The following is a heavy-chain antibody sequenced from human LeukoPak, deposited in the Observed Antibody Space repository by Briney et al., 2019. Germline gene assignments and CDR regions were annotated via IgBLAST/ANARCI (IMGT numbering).Heavy chain of an antibody. CDR2: IYSVGST. Sequence: GESLKISCTVPGSTVRRSYMNGVRQAPGKGLEWVSVIYSVGSTYYADSGKGRFTISRDNSQNTLYLQMNSLRAEDTPVHYCAEAISAYFFYWGQGTLVTVSS. V-gene: IGHV3-53*01. D-gene: IGHD5-24*01. CDR1: GSTVRRSY. J-gene: IGHJ4*02. CDR3: AEAISAYFFY.